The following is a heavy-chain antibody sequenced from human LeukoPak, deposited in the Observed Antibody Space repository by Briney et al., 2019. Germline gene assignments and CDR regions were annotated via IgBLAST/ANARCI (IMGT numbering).Heavy chain of an antibody. J-gene: IGHJ4*02. CDR3: AKGGSGSYYWLFDF. CDR1: GFTFSNSA. V-gene: IGHV3-23*01. CDR2: ISGSGGST. D-gene: IGHD1-26*01. Sequence: GGSLRLSCAASGFTFSNSAMSWVRQAPGKGLAGVSTISGSGGSTYYADSVKGRFTISRDNAKNSLYLQMNSLRAEDTAVYYCAKGGSGSYYWLFDFWGQGTLVTVSS.